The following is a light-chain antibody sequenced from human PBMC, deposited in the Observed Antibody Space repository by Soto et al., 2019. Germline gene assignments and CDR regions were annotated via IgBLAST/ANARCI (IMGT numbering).Light chain of an antibody. CDR1: QDISTW. V-gene: IGKV1-12*02. CDR2: AAS. J-gene: IGKJ2*01. CDR3: QPANSFPST. Sequence: DIQMTQSPSSVSASVGDRVTITCRASQDISTWLAWYQQKPGKAPKLLIFAASNLHSGVPSRFSVSRSGANFTLTISSLQPEDCATYYCQPANSFPSTFGQGTKLEIK.